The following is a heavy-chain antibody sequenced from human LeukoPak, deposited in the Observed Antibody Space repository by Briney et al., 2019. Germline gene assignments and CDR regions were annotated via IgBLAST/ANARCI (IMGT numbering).Heavy chain of an antibody. V-gene: IGHV4-59*01. Sequence: SETLSLTCTVSGVSISSYYWSWIRQPPGKGLEWIGYIYYSGSTNYNPSLKSRVTISVDTSKNQFSLKLSSVTAADTAVYYCARSVAARPDYYYYYMDVWGKGTTVTVSS. CDR2: IYYSGST. CDR3: ARSVAARPDYYYYYMDV. D-gene: IGHD6-6*01. J-gene: IGHJ6*03. CDR1: GVSISSYY.